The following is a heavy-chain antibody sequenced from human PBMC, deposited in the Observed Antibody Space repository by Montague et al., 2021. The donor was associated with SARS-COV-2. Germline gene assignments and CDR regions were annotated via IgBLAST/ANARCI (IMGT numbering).Heavy chain of an antibody. CDR1: GGSFSGYY. CDR2: INHSGST. CDR3: ARVSKARMVRGVITGNWFDP. J-gene: IGHJ5*02. D-gene: IGHD3-10*01. Sequence: SETLSLTCAVYGGSFSGYYWSWIRQPPGKGLEWIGEINHSGSTNYNPSLKSRVTISVDTSKNQFSLKLSSVTAADTAVYYCARVSKARMVRGVITGNWFDPGGQGTLVTVSS. V-gene: IGHV4-34*01.